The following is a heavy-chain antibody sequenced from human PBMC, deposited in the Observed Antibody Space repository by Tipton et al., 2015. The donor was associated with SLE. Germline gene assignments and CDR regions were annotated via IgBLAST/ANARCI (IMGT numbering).Heavy chain of an antibody. CDR3: ASTTGRFDY. CDR2: IYYSGIT. Sequence: TLSLTCSVSGGSFSSVYWSWIRQPPGKGLEWIGYIYYSGITNYNPSLKSRVTISADSSKSQFSLKLSSVTAADAAVYYCASTTGRFDYWGHGTLVTVSS. V-gene: IGHV4-59*01. J-gene: IGHJ4*01. D-gene: IGHD2-8*01. CDR1: GGSFSSVY.